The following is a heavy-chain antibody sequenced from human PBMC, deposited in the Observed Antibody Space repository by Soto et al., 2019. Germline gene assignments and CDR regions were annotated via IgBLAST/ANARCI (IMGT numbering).Heavy chain of an antibody. CDR1: GYTFTTYY. J-gene: IGHJ4*02. CDR2: INPSARSA. Sequence: GXSVKVCCTGSGYTFTTYYLNLVRQAPGQGLECVGMINPSARSASYAQKLRGRLTMDRDTSTTKVYMELSRLTSEDTAVYYCARAKSAANGVLDNWGLGTLVTVSS. V-gene: IGHV1-46*04. D-gene: IGHD1-1*01. CDR3: ARAKSAANGVLDN.